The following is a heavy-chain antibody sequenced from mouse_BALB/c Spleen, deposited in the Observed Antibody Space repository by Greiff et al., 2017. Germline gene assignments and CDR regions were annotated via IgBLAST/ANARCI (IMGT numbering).Heavy chain of an antibody. D-gene: IGHD2-12*01. Sequence: DVQLQESGPGLVKPSQSLSLTCSVTGYSITSGYYWNWIRQFPGNKLEWMGYISYDGSNNYNPSLKNRISITRDTSKNQFFLKLNSVTTEDTATYYCARDDSPFAYWGQGTLVTVSA. J-gene: IGHJ3*01. V-gene: IGHV3-6*02. CDR1: GYSITSGYY. CDR2: ISYDGSN. CDR3: ARDDSPFAY.